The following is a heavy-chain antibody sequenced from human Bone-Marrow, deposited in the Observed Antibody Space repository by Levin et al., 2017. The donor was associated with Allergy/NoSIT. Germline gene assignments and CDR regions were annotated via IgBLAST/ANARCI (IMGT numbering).Heavy chain of an antibody. CDR2: IKQDGSEK. J-gene: IGHJ4*02. V-gene: IGHV3-7*01. D-gene: IGHD3-22*01. CDR3: ARLDYYDSSQFDY. CDR1: GFTFNIYW. Sequence: PAGGSLRLSCAASGFTFNIYWMSWVRQSPGKGLEWVANIKQDGSEKHLVDSVKGRFTISRDNAKNSLYLQLNSLRAEDTAVYYCARLDYYDSSQFDYWGQGTLVTVSS.